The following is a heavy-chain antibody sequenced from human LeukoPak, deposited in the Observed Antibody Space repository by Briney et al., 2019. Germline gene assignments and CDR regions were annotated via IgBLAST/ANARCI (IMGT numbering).Heavy chain of an antibody. CDR2: IYHGGTT. J-gene: IGHJ4*02. CDR3: ARDTSVGSGMQY. CDR1: GVPLSTYT. V-gene: IGHV4-59*01. D-gene: IGHD3-10*01. Sequence: SETLTLTCSASGVPLSTYTWSWVRQAPGKGLEWVGYIYHGGTTNYYPSLKNRRPITSHTTGNQFPLLLLTVPAADTATEYCARDTSVGSGMQYWGQGTLFSVSS.